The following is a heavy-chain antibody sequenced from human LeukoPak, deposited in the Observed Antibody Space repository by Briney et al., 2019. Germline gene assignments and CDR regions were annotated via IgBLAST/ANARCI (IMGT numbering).Heavy chain of an antibody. Sequence: GGSLRLSCGASGFTFSSNWMTWVRQAPGKGLEWVANIKQDGSEKNYVDSVKGRFTISRDNAKNSLYLQMNSLKAEDTAVYYCAKNGAGSSWLYYFDYWGQGTLVTVSS. V-gene: IGHV3-7*02. CDR2: IKQDGSEK. CDR1: GFTFSSNW. J-gene: IGHJ4*02. CDR3: AKNGAGSSWLYYFDY. D-gene: IGHD6-13*01.